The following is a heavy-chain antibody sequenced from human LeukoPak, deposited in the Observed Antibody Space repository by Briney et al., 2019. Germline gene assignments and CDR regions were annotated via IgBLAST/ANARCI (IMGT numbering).Heavy chain of an antibody. CDR1: GGSISSGGYS. V-gene: IGHV4-30-2*01. D-gene: IGHD3-10*01. Sequence: SQTLSLTCAVSGGSISSGGYSWSCIRQPPGKGLEGIGNIYHSGSTYYNPSLKSRVTISVDRSKNQFSLKLSSVTAADTAVYYCARGTPDYYGSGSYYLAYGMDVWGKGTTVTVSS. CDR2: IYHSGST. J-gene: IGHJ6*04. CDR3: ARGTPDYYGSGSYYLAYGMDV.